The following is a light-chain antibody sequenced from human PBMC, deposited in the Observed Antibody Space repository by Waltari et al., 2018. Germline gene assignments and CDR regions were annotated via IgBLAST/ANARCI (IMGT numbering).Light chain of an antibody. J-gene: IGKJ2*01. V-gene: IGKV3-15*01. CDR1: QSVGNK. CDR2: DAS. CDR3: QQSNNWPYT. Sequence: EIEMTQSPATLSVSPGERATVSCRASQSVGNKLAWYQQKPGQAPRLLFYDASTRATGIPFRFSGSGSWTEFTLTISSLQSEDFAVYYCQQSNNWPYTFGQGTKLEIK.